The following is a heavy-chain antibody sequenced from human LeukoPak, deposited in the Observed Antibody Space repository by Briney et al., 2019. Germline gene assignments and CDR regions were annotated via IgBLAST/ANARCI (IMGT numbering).Heavy chain of an antibody. CDR3: ARGGGYDYLDY. CDR1: GFTFSSYG. V-gene: IGHV3-33*01. D-gene: IGHD5-12*01. Sequence: PGGSLRLSCAASGFTFSSYGMHWVRQAPGKGLEWVAVIWYDGSSKCYADSVKGRFTISRDNSKNTLYLQMNSLRAEDTAVYYCARGGGYDYLDYWGQGTLVTVSS. J-gene: IGHJ4*02. CDR2: IWYDGSSK.